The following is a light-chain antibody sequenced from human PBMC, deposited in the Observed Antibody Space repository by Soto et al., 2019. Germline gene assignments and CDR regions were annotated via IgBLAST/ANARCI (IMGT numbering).Light chain of an antibody. CDR1: SSNFGAGYD. Sequence: QSVLTQPPSVSGAPGQTVTMSCTGSSSNFGAGYDVHWYQQLPGTAPKLLIYGSTNRPSGVPDRFSGSKSGTSASLTISGLQAEDEAEYYCSSYTNINTRACVFGTGTKLTVL. V-gene: IGLV1-40*01. CDR2: GST. CDR3: SSYTNINTRACV. J-gene: IGLJ1*01.